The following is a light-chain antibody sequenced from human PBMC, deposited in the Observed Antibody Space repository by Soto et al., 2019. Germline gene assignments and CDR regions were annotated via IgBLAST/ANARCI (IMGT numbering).Light chain of an antibody. J-gene: IGLJ1*01. CDR2: GNT. CDR3: QSYDSSLSALYV. Sequence: QLVLTQPPSVSGAPGQRVTISCTGSSSNIGAGYEVNWYQHLPGAAPKLLTYGNTNRPSGVPDRFSGSKSGTSASLAITGLQAEDEADYYCQSYDSSLSALYVFGTGTKLTVL. CDR1: SSNIGAGYE. V-gene: IGLV1-40*01.